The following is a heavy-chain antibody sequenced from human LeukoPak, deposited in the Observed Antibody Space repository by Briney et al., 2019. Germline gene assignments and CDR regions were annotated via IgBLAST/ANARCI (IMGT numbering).Heavy chain of an antibody. V-gene: IGHV4-59*01. J-gene: IGHJ5*02. CDR3: ALLEVPNWFDP. Sequence: SQTLSLTCIVSGGFISSYYWSWIRQPPGKGLEWIAYIYYGGSTNYNPSLKSRVSISVDTPKNQVSLKLRSVTAADTAVYYCALLEVPNWFDPWGQGTLVTVSS. CDR2: IYYGGST. CDR1: GGFISSYY. D-gene: IGHD1-26*01.